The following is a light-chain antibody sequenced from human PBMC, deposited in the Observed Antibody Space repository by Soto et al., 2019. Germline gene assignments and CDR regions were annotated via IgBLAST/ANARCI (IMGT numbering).Light chain of an antibody. V-gene: IGKV1-5*03. CDR1: QSISNW. CDR3: QQYNSDLYT. J-gene: IGKJ2*01. Sequence: DIQMTQSPSTLSASVGDRVTITCRASQSISNWLAWYQQKPGKAPKLLIYKASSLDSGVPSRFSGSGSGTEFTHTISSLQPDDFATYYCQQYNSDLYTFGQGTKLEIK. CDR2: KAS.